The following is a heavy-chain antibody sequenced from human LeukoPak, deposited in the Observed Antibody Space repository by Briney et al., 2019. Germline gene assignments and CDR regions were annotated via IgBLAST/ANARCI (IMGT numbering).Heavy chain of an antibody. V-gene: IGHV4-59*08. D-gene: IGHD2-2*02. Sequence: SETLSLTCTVSGGSISSYYWSWIRQPPGKGLEWIGYIYYSGSTYYNPSLKSRVTISVDTSKSQFSLKLSSVTAADTAVYYCARWGTHCSSTSCYTGFQHWGQGTLVTVSS. CDR2: IYYSGST. CDR1: GGSISSYY. CDR3: ARWGTHCSSTSCYTGFQH. J-gene: IGHJ1*01.